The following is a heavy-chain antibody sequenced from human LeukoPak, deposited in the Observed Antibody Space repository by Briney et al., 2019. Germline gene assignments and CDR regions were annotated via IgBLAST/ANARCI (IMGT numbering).Heavy chain of an antibody. CDR3: AKDHPYYYDSSGYWWGDFDY. V-gene: IGHV3-48*01. Sequence: PGGSLRLSCAASGFTFSNYGMNWVRQAPGKGLEWISYISSSSSLIYYADSVKGRFTISRDNSKNTLYLQMNSLRAEDTAVYYCAKDHPYYYDSSGYWWGDFDYWGQGTLVTVSS. CDR2: ISSSSSLI. D-gene: IGHD3-22*01. CDR1: GFTFSNYG. J-gene: IGHJ4*02.